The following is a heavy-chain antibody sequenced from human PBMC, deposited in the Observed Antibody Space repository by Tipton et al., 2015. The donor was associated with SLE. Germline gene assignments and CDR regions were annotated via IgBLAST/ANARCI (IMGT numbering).Heavy chain of an antibody. CDR2: IYYSGST. CDR3: ARDGDRYCSSTSCYPVWYFDY. J-gene: IGHJ4*02. CDR1: GGSISSGGYY. D-gene: IGHD2-2*01. V-gene: IGHV4-39*07. Sequence: TLSLTCTVSGGSISSGGYYWGWIRQPPGKGLEWIGSIYYSGSTYYNPSLKSRVTISVDTSKNQFSLKLSSVTAADTAVYYCARDGDRYCSSTSCYPVWYFDYWGQGTLVTVSS.